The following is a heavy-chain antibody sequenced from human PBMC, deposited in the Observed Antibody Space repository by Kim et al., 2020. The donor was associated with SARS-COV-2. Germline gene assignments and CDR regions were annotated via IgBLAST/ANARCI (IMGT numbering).Heavy chain of an antibody. D-gene: IGHD1-26*01. CDR3: ACNVGSTPDYYFDY. V-gene: IGHV4-39*07. Sequence: YDPSLKSLVTIAGDTSKNQFSLNMRFVTAADTAVYYCACNVGSTPDYYFDYWGRGALVTVSS. J-gene: IGHJ4*02.